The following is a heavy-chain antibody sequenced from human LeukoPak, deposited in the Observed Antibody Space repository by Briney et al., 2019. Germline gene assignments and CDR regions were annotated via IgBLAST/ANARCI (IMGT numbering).Heavy chain of an antibody. J-gene: IGHJ4*02. CDR2: MSGSGGST. V-gene: IGHV3-23*01. CDR1: GFTFSTYA. D-gene: IGHD6-19*01. CDR3: AKGSSSGWSGDYFDY. Sequence: PGGSLRLSCAASGFTFSTYAMSWVRQAPGKGLEWVSAMSGSGGSTYYADSVKGRFTISRDNSKNTLYLQMNSLRAEDTAVYYCAKGSSSGWSGDYFDYWGQGTLVTASS.